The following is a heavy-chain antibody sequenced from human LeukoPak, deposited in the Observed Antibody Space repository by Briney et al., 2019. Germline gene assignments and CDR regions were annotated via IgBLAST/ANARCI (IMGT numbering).Heavy chain of an antibody. J-gene: IGHJ4*02. CDR2: INPNSGGT. CDR3: ARSPMAVAGGIDY. Sequence: ASVKVSCKASGYTFTGYYMHRVRQAPGQGLEWMGWINPNSGGTNYAQKFQGRVTMTRDRSISTAYMEVSRLRSDDTAVYYCARSPMAVAGGIDYWGQGTLVTVSS. D-gene: IGHD6-19*01. CDR1: GYTFTGYY. V-gene: IGHV1-2*02.